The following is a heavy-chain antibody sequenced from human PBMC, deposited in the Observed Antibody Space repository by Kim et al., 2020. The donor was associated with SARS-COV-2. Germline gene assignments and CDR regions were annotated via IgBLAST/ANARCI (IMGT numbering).Heavy chain of an antibody. J-gene: IGHJ4*02. D-gene: IGHD2-21*02. V-gene: IGHV3-23*01. Sequence: VKGRFSIARDNSKNTVYLQMNSLTAEYTAIYYCAKDPVCGGDTCSSYFDFWGLGTLVTVSS. CDR3: AKDPVCGGDTCSSYFDF.